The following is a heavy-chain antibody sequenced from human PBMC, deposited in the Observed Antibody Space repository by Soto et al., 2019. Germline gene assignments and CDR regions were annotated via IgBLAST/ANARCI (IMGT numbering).Heavy chain of an antibody. D-gene: IGHD6-13*01. Sequence: QVQLVESGGGVVQPGRSLRLSCAASGFTFSSYAMHWVRQAPGKGLEWVAYISYDGTTSHYADSVKGRFTISRDSSKNTLSLQMTSLRPDDTSVYYCARESGYSGSWPLHHWCQGTLVTVSS. J-gene: IGHJ1*01. CDR1: GFTFSSYA. CDR3: ARESGYSGSWPLHH. CDR2: ISYDGTTS. V-gene: IGHV3-30-3*01.